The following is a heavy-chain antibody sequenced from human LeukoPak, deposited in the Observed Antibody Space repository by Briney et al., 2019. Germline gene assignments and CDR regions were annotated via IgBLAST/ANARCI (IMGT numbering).Heavy chain of an antibody. CDR1: GYTFAAYY. CDR3: ARDNRGYAPKGENAFDI. CDR2: IRPNSGVT. Sequence: ASVKVSCKASGYTFAAYYMYWVRQAPGQGLEWMGWIRPNSGVTNYTQKFQGRVTMTRDTSINTAYMELSSLTSDDTAVYYCARDNRGYAPKGENAFDIWGQGTMVTVSS. J-gene: IGHJ3*02. D-gene: IGHD7-27*01. V-gene: IGHV1-2*02.